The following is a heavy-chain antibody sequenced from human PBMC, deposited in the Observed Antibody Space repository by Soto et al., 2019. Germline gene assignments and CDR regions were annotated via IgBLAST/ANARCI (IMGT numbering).Heavy chain of an antibody. CDR3: APSYDIVVVAAAIHFDY. V-gene: IGHV3-30-3*01. D-gene: IGHD2-15*01. CDR1: GFTFSSYA. Sequence: PGGSLRLSCAASGFTFSSYAMHWVRQAPGKGLEWVAVISYDGSNKYYADSVKGRFTISRDNSKNTLYLQMNSLRAEDTAVYYCAPSYDIVVVAAAIHFDYWGQGTLVTAPQ. J-gene: IGHJ4*02. CDR2: ISYDGSNK.